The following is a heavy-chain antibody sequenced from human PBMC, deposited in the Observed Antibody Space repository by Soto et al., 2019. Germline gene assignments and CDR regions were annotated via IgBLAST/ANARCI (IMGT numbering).Heavy chain of an antibody. Sequence: QVTLKESGPVLVKPTETLTLTCTVSGFSLSSPRMGVGWIRQPPGKALEWLAHIFSNDEAFYNTSLKSRVTNSKDTSKSQVVLSMTNVDPLDTATYFCALIRGGWDNWFDPWGQGTLVTVSS. CDR1: GFSLSSPRMG. J-gene: IGHJ5*02. D-gene: IGHD1-26*01. V-gene: IGHV2-26*01. CDR3: ALIRGGWDNWFDP. CDR2: IFSNDEA.